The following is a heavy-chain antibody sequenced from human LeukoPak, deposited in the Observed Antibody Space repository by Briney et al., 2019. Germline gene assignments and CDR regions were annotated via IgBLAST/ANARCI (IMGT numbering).Heavy chain of an antibody. V-gene: IGHV1-2*02. CDR2: INPNSGGT. CDR3: ASGFMGYDRSGYYDDAFAI. D-gene: IGHD3-22*01. J-gene: IGHJ3*02. CDR1: GYTFTDYY. Sequence: ASVKVSCKASGYTFTDYYMHWVRQAPGQGLEWMGWINPNSGGTNYAQKFQGRVAMTRDTSISTAYMELSRLRSDDTAVYYCASGFMGYDRSGYYDDAFAIWGQGTMVTVSS.